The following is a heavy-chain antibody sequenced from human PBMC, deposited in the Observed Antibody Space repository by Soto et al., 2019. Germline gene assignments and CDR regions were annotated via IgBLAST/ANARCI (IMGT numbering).Heavy chain of an antibody. D-gene: IGHD2-2*01. Sequence: EVQLVESGGVLVQPGGSLRLSCAASGFTFSNYWMHWVRQAPGQGLVWVSRINSDGSSTTYAASVKGRFTISRDNAKNTLYLQMNSLSAADPAVYYCARVETCSSTSCYSVFDYWGQGTLVTVSS. CDR3: ARVETCSSTSCYSVFDY. V-gene: IGHV3-74*03. CDR1: GFTFSNYW. J-gene: IGHJ4*02. CDR2: INSDGSST.